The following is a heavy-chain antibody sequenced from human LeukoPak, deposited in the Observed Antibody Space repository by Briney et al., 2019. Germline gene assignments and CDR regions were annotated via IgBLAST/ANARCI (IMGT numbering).Heavy chain of an antibody. CDR2: ISGSGGST. CDR1: GFTFSSYA. J-gene: IGHJ6*02. Sequence: SGGSLRLSCAASGFTFSSYAMSWVRQAPGKGLEWVSAISGSGGSTYYADSVKGRFTISRDNSKNTLYLQMNSLRAEDTAVYYCAKDPGGYYDSSGYYGDYYYGMDVWGQGTTVTVSS. CDR3: AKDPGGYYDSSGYYGDYYYGMDV. D-gene: IGHD3-22*01. V-gene: IGHV3-23*01.